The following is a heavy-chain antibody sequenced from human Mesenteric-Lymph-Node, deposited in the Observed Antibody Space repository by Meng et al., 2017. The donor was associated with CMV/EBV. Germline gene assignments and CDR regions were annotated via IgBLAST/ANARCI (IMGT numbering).Heavy chain of an antibody. CDR2: ISSSSSYI. V-gene: IGHV3-21*01. CDR1: GFTFSSYS. J-gene: IGHJ4*02. D-gene: IGHD2-2*02. CDR3: ATGYCSGTTCYRAY. Sequence: GGSLRLSCAASGFTFSSYSMNWVRQAPGKGLEWVSSISSSSSYIYYADSVKGRFTISRDNAKNSLYLQMNSLRAEDTAVYYCATGYCSGTTCYRAYLGQGTLVTVSS.